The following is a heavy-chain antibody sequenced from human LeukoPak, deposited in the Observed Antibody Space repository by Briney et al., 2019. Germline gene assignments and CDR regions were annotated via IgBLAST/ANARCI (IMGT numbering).Heavy chain of an antibody. CDR2: VHHSGRT. D-gene: IGHD4-23*01. CDR3: ARDRGVVTPAHFDY. V-gene: IGHV4-38-2*02. J-gene: IGHJ4*02. CDR1: GYSISSDYY. Sequence: SETLSLTCTVSGYSISSDYYWGWIRQPPGKGLEWIGSVHHSGRTYYNPSLKSRVTISVDTSKNQFSLKLNSVTAADTAVYYCARDRGVVTPAHFDYWGQGTLVTVSS.